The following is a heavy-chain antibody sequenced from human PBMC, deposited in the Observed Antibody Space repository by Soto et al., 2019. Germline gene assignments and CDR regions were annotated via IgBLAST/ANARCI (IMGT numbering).Heavy chain of an antibody. Sequence: SLRLSCTASGFTFGAYAMSWFRQAPGKGLEWVGFIRSKAYGGTTEYVASVKGRFTISRDDSKSIAYLQMNSLKTEDTAVYYCTTNYYDSSGYDNWFDPWGQGTLVTVSS. V-gene: IGHV3-49*03. J-gene: IGHJ5*02. CDR3: TTNYYDSSGYDNWFDP. D-gene: IGHD3-22*01. CDR1: GFTFGAYA. CDR2: IRSKAYGGTT.